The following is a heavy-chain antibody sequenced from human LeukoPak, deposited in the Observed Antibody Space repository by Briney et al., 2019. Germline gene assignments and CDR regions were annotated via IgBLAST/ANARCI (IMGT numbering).Heavy chain of an antibody. CDR2: ISAGNGNT. D-gene: IGHD6-13*01. J-gene: IGHJ4*02. V-gene: IGHV1-3*01. Sequence: GGSLRLSCAASGYTFTSYAMHWVRQAPGQRLEWMGWISAGNGNTKYSQKFQGRVTITRDTSASTAYMELSSLRSGDTAVYYCARDERYSAIDYWGQGTLVTVSS. CDR3: ARDERYSAIDY. CDR1: GYTFTSYA.